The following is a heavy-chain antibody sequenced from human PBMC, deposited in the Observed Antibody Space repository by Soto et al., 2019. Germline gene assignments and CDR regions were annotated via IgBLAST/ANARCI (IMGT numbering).Heavy chain of an antibody. V-gene: IGHV3-33*01. J-gene: IGHJ6*02. D-gene: IGHD3-3*01. CDR2: IWYDGSKK. CDR1: GFTFSSFG. Sequence: QVQVVESGGGVVQPGRSLRLSCAASGFTFSSFGMHWVRQAPGKGLEWVSLIWYDGSKKSYGDSVKGRFTISRDNSRNTGYVQRNSLRADDTAVYYCARDASYYSLWSGYYPSRNGMDVWGQGTTVTVSS. CDR3: ARDASYYSLWSGYYPSRNGMDV.